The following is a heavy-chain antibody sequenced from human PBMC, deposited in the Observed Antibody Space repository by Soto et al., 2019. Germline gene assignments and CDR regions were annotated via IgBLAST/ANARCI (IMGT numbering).Heavy chain of an antibody. V-gene: IGHV3-23*01. D-gene: IGHD4-17*01. J-gene: IGHJ3*01. CDR3: VHPRGYGVFDAYDF. Sequence: PGGSLRLSCAASGFTFTTYAMSWVRQAPGKGLEWVSAISGSGDGTFYADSVKGRFTISRDNSKNTLYLQMNGLRTEDTAVYYCVHPRGYGVFDAYDFWGQGTMVTVSS. CDR2: ISGSGDGT. CDR1: GFTFTTYA.